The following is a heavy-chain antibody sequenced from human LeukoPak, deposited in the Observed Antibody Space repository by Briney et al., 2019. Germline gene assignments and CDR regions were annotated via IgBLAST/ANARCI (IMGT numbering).Heavy chain of an antibody. Sequence: GGSLRLSCAAPGFTFSSYAMHWVRQAPGKGLEWVAVISYDGSNKYYADSVKGRFTISRDNSKNTPYLQMNSLRAEDTAVYYCARGGTIRYYDSSGYEVPFDYWGQGTLVTVSS. D-gene: IGHD3-22*01. CDR3: ARGGTIRYYDSSGYEVPFDY. J-gene: IGHJ4*02. CDR1: GFTFSSYA. CDR2: ISYDGSNK. V-gene: IGHV3-30-3*01.